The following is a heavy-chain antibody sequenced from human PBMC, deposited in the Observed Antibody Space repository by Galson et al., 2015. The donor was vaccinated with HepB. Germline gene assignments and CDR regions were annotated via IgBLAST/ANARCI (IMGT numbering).Heavy chain of an antibody. V-gene: IGHV1-46*03. CDR1: IYTTYY. CDR2: VNPSSGST. D-gene: IGHD4-11*01. Sequence: CKASIYTTYYMHWVRQAPGQGLEWMGGVNPSSGSTRYAQKLQGRVTMTRDTSTSTVYMELSSLRSEDTAVYYCVREVVGANSKSFEYWGQGTLVTVSA. CDR3: VREVVGANSKSFEY. J-gene: IGHJ4*02.